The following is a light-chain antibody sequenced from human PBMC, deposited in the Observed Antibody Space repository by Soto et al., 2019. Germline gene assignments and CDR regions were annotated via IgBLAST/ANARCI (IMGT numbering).Light chain of an antibody. CDR3: QSADSKSAYWV. V-gene: IGLV3-25*02. J-gene: IGLJ3*02. Sequence: SYELTQPPSVTVSPGQTARIPCSGDALPTQYVFWYRQKPGQAPVMVIYQDSERPSGTPERISGSSSGTTATLTLSGVQAEDEADYYCQSADSKSAYWVFGRGTKLTVL. CDR1: ALPTQY. CDR2: QDS.